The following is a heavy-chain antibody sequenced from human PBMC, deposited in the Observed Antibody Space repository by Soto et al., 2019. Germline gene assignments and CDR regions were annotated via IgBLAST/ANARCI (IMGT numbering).Heavy chain of an antibody. CDR3: ARSGGRGGSCYYYYGMDV. CDR1: GGTFSSYA. J-gene: IGHJ6*02. CDR2: IIPIFGTA. V-gene: IGHV1-69*12. Sequence: QVQLVQSGAEVKKPGSSVKVSCKASGGTFSSYAISWVRQAPGQGLEWMGGIIPIFGTANYAQKFQGRVTITADESTSTAYMELSRLRSEDTAVYYCARSGGRGGSCYYYYGMDVWGQGTTVTVSS. D-gene: IGHD2-15*01.